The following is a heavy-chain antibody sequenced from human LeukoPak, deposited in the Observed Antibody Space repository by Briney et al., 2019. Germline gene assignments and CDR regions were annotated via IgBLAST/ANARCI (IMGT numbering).Heavy chain of an antibody. CDR1: GGSISSYY. CDR3: TTTGGSSRTWFDP. D-gene: IGHD7-27*01. Sequence: SETLSLTCTVSGGSISSYYWSWIRQPPGKGLEWIGYIYYSGSTNYNPSLKSRVTISVDTSKNQFSLKLSSVTAADTAVYYCTTTGGSSRTWFDPWGQGTLVTVSS. J-gene: IGHJ5*02. CDR2: IYYSGST. V-gene: IGHV4-59*08.